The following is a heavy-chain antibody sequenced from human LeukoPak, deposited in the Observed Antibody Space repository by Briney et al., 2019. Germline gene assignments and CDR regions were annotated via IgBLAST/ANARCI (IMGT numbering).Heavy chain of an antibody. D-gene: IGHD6-13*01. CDR3: ARVEQQLASEYFQH. J-gene: IGHJ1*01. Sequence: SETLSLTCTVSGGSISSYYWSWIRQPPGKGLEWIGYIYYSGSTNYNPSLKSRVTISVDTSKNQFSLKLSSVTAADTAVYYCARVEQQLASEYFQHWGQGTLVTVSS. V-gene: IGHV4-59*01. CDR1: GGSISSYY. CDR2: IYYSGST.